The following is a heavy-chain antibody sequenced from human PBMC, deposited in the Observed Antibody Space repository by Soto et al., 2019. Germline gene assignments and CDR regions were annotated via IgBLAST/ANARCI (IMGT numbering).Heavy chain of an antibody. CDR2: ISSSGSTT. V-gene: IGHV3-48*03. CDR1: GFTFSSYE. J-gene: IGHJ4*01. Sequence: LRLSCAASGFTFSSYEMNWVRQAPGKGLEWISYISSSGSTTYHADSVKGRFTISRDNAKNSLYLQMNSLRAEDTAVYYCARGVLYYNVRSGFDYWGHGTLVTVSS. CDR3: ARGVLYYNVRSGFDY. D-gene: IGHD3-22*01.